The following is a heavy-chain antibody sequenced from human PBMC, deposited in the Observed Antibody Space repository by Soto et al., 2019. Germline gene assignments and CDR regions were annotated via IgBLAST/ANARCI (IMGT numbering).Heavy chain of an antibody. CDR1: GYTFSSYD. CDR3: AGEDRYYGRDV. CDR2: ISPYNGNT. Sequence: QGQLVQSGAEVKKPGASVKVSCKTAGYTFSSYDIGWVRQAPGQGLEWMGWISPYNGNTNYAQKFQGRVTMTTDISTKTAYMELRSLSSADTAVYYCAGEDRYYGRDVRGQGTTVTGSS. V-gene: IGHV1-18*01. J-gene: IGHJ6*02.